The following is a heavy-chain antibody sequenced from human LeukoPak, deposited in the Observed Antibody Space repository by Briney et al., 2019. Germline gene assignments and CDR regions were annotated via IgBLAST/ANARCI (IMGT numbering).Heavy chain of an antibody. CDR3: ARDPRYCSSTSCLKGYFDY. D-gene: IGHD2-2*01. CDR2: ISYDGSNK. V-gene: IGHV3-30*19. CDR1: GFTFSSYG. J-gene: IGHJ4*02. Sequence: GGSLRLSCAASGFTFSSYGMHWVRQAPGKGLEWVAVISYDGSNKYYADSVKGRFTISRDNSKNTLYLQMNSLRAEDTAVYYCARDPRYCSSTSCLKGYFDYWGQGTLVTVSS.